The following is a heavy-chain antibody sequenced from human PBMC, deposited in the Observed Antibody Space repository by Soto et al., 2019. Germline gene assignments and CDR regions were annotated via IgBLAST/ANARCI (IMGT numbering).Heavy chain of an antibody. J-gene: IGHJ6*02. Sequence: SETLSLTCTVSGKSVSTFYWSWIRQPPGKGLEWIGHAYYSGSTNYDPSLKSRVTISVDMSKNQVSLRLTSVTAADTAVYYCARGTDYTQIASYHYGMDVWGQGTSVTASS. CDR2: AYYSGST. V-gene: IGHV4-59*02. CDR1: GKSVSTFY. CDR3: ARGTDYTQIASYHYGMDV. D-gene: IGHD4-4*01.